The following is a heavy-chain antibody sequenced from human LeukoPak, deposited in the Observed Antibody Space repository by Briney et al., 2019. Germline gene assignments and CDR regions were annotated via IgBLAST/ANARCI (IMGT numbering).Heavy chain of an antibody. CDR2: INTNTGNP. D-gene: IGHD3-22*01. CDR3: ARERNDCYGSSGCVGDSYMDV. Sequence: ASVKVSCKASGYTFTNYDIHWVRQAPGQGLEWMGWINTNTGNPTYAQGFTGRFVFSLDTSVSTAYLQISSLKADDTAVYYCARERNDCYGSSGCVGDSYMDVWGKGTTVTVSS. V-gene: IGHV7-4-1*02. CDR1: GYTFTNYD. J-gene: IGHJ6*03.